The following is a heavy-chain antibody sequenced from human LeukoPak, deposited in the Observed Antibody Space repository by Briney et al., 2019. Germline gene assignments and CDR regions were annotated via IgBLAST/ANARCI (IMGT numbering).Heavy chain of an antibody. J-gene: IGHJ4*02. CDR2: IKRKTDGGTT. CDR1: GFSFSNAW. V-gene: IGHV3-15*01. Sequence: GGSLRLSCAASGFSFSNAWMSWVRQAPGKGLEGVGRIKRKTDGGTTDYAAPVKGRFTISRDDSKNTMYLQMNSLKTEDTAVYYCTTDASTYCSNGVCYTGGNFDYWGQGTLVTVSS. D-gene: IGHD2-8*01. CDR3: TTDASTYCSNGVCYTGGNFDY.